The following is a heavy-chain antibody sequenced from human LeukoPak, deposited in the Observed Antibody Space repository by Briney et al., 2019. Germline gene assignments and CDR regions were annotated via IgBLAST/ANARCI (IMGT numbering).Heavy chain of an antibody. CDR3: AKQVFDVVVVSSVVLHY. CDR2: ISDSGGRT. V-gene: IGHV3-23*01. D-gene: IGHD2-2*01. CDR1: GFTFSSYG. J-gene: IGHJ4*02. Sequence: TGGSLRLSCAASGFTFSSYGMSWVRHAPREGLGWGSAISDSGGRTYSADSLKGRFTTSRDNTKNTLYLQINLLRAENTAIYYCAKQVFDVVVVSSVVLHYWGQGTLVSVSS.